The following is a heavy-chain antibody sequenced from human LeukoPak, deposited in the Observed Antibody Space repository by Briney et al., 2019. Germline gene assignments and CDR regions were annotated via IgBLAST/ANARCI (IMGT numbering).Heavy chain of an antibody. V-gene: IGHV1-2*06. J-gene: IGHJ6*03. CDR1: GYTFTGYY. Sequence: ASVKVSCKASGYTFTGYYMHWVRQAPGQGLEWMGRTNPNSGGTNYAQKFQGRVTMTRDTSISTSYMEVIILRSGDTAVYYCARAGGAVAGHYYYMDVWGKGTTVTVSS. D-gene: IGHD6-19*01. CDR3: ARAGGAVAGHYYYMDV. CDR2: TNPNSGGT.